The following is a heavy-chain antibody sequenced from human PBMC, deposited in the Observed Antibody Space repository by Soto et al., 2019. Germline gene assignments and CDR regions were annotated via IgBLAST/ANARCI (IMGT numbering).Heavy chain of an antibody. V-gene: IGHV3-30*18. Sequence: QVQLVESGGGVVQPGRSLRLSCAASGFTFSSYGMHWVRQAPGKGLEWVAVISYDGSNKYYADSVKGRFTISRDNSKNTLYLQMNSLRAEDTAVYYCAKDWGDGYNRYFDYWGQGTLVTVSS. D-gene: IGHD5-12*01. CDR1: GFTFSSYG. CDR2: ISYDGSNK. CDR3: AKDWGDGYNRYFDY. J-gene: IGHJ4*02.